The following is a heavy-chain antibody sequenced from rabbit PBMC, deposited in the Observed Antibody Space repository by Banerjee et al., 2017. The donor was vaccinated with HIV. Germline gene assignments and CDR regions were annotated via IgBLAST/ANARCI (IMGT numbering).Heavy chain of an antibody. D-gene: IGHD1-1*01. J-gene: IGHJ6*01. CDR1: EFDLNYYYY. Sequence: QSLEESGGGLVKPGASLTLTCKASEFDLNYYYYMCWVRQAPGKGLEWIACFYAGSSGNTYYASWAKGRFTISKTSSTTVTLQMTSLTAADTATYFCARDRSASSSGNYAGYGMDLWGPGTLVTVS. CDR2: FYAGSSGNT. CDR3: ARDRSASSSGNYAGYGMDL. V-gene: IGHV1S40*01.